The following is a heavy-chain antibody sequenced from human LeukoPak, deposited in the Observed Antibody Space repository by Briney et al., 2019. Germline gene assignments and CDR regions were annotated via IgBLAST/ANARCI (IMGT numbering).Heavy chain of an antibody. CDR1: GFTFSGYW. J-gene: IGHJ4*02. D-gene: IGHD3-22*01. CDR2: IKQDGSEK. Sequence: GGSLRLSCAASGFTFSGYWMSWVRQAPGKGLEWVANIKQDGSEKYYVDSVKGRFTISRDNAKNSLYLQVNSLRAEDTAVYYCVRDLYRIVVVPHYFDYWGQGTLVTVSS. CDR3: VRDLYRIVVVPHYFDY. V-gene: IGHV3-7*01.